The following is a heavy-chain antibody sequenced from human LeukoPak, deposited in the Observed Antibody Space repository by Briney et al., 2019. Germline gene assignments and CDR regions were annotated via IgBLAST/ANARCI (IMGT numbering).Heavy chain of an antibody. Sequence: GGSLRLSCAASGFTFNTYWMHWVRQTPGKGLMWVTCINSDVIGTSYAVSVKGRFTISRDNAKNTLYLQMNSLRAEDTAVYYCARDGPGGSYSYWGQGTLVTVSS. D-gene: IGHD1-26*01. J-gene: IGHJ4*02. CDR3: ARDGPGGSYSY. V-gene: IGHV3-74*01. CDR2: INSDVIGT. CDR1: GFTFNTYW.